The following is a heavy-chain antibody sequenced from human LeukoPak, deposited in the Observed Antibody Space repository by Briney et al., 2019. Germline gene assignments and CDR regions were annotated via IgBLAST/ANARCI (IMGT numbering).Heavy chain of an antibody. D-gene: IGHD2-2*01. CDR3: AAGIVVVPAATRGFDY. CDR2: INPNSGGT. J-gene: IGHJ4*02. V-gene: IGHV1-2*02. Sequence: SEKVSCKASGYTFTGYYMHWVRQAPGQGLEWMGWINPNSGGTNYAQKFQGRVTMTRDTSISTAYMELSRLRSDDTAVYYCAAGIVVVPAATRGFDYWGQGTLVTVSS. CDR1: GYTFTGYY.